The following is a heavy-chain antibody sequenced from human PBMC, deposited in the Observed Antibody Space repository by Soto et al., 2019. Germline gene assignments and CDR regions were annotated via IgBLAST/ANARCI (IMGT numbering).Heavy chain of an antibody. CDR3: ATVGTKHAYDVWVHYTD. CDR2: IWFDGSTE. V-gene: IGHV3-33*03. J-gene: IGHJ4*03. D-gene: IGHD3-16*01. Sequence: QVQLVESGGGVVQPGKSLRLSCAASGFSFSRYDMHWVRQAPGQGLEWVAVIWFDGSTEYYAAYVKGRFSISRDNSKKTLNLLLNSLRVEDTAVYYSATVGTKHAYDVWVHYTDWGHWTLVTVSS. CDR1: GFSFSRYD.